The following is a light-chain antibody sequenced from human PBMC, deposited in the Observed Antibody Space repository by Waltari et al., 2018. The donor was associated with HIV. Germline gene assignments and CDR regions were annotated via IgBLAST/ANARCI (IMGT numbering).Light chain of an antibody. CDR2: DAS. J-gene: IGKJ4*01. Sequence: DIQMTQSPSSLSVSVGARVTITCRASQDISNYLAWFQQKPGMAPKSLIYDASNLQIGIPSKFSGSGSGTEFSLTINSLQPEDFATYYCQQYNSYPLTFGGGTKLEIK. CDR1: QDISNY. V-gene: IGKV1-16*02. CDR3: QQYNSYPLT.